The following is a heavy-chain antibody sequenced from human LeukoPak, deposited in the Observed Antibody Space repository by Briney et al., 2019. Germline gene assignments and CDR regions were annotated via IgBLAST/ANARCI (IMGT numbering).Heavy chain of an antibody. D-gene: IGHD6-6*01. Sequence: ASVKVSCKASGYTFTSYYIHWVRQAPGQGLEWMGIINPSGGSRTYAQKFQGRVTMTRDTSTSTVYMELSSLTSEDTAVYYCARGVTLTTRPEIWAGDYWGQGTLVTVPS. CDR1: GYTFTSYY. CDR2: INPSGGSR. V-gene: IGHV1-46*01. CDR3: ARGVTLTTRPEIWAGDY. J-gene: IGHJ4*02.